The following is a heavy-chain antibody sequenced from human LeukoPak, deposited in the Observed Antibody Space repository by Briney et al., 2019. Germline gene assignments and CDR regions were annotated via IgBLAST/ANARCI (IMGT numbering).Heavy chain of an antibody. D-gene: IGHD2-2*01. Sequence: PSETLSLTCAVYGGSFSGYYWSWIRQPPGKGLEWIGSIYHSGSTYYNPSLKSRVTISVDTSKNQFSLKLSSVTAADTAVYYCAREGVPAAHDAFDIWGQGTMVTVSS. J-gene: IGHJ3*02. CDR3: AREGVPAAHDAFDI. CDR1: GGSFSGYY. CDR2: IYHSGST. V-gene: IGHV4-34*01.